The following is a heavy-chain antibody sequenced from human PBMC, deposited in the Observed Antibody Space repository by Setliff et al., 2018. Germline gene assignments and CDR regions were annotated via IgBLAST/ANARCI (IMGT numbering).Heavy chain of an antibody. CDR1: GYRFTTYW. Sequence: PGESLKISCKGSGYRFTTYWIAWVRQKPGKGLEWMGIVYPGDSDTSYSPSFQGRVTISVDKSSNTAYLQWSSLKASDTAMYYCARDTNYEGAYDSWGQGTLVTVSS. CDR3: ARDTNYEGAYDS. D-gene: IGHD3-3*01. CDR2: VYPGDSDT. J-gene: IGHJ4*02. V-gene: IGHV5-51*01.